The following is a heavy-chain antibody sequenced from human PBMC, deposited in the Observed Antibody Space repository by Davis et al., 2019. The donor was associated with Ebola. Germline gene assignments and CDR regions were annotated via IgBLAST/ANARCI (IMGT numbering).Heavy chain of an antibody. D-gene: IGHD3-10*01. CDR3: ARSSPFDTMVQGVIIGGIGWGSFDY. V-gene: IGHV1-3*01. Sequence: AASVKVSCKASGYTFTSYAMHWVRQAPGQRLEWMGWINAGNGNTKYSQKFQGRVTITRDTSASTAYMELSSLRSEDTAVYYCARSSPFDTMVQGVIIGGIGWGSFDYWGQGTLVTVSS. J-gene: IGHJ4*02. CDR1: GYTFTSYA. CDR2: INAGNGNT.